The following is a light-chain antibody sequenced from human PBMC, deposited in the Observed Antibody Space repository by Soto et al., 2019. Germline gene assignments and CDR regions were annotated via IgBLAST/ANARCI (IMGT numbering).Light chain of an antibody. CDR3: YSFTGISNSLFV. V-gene: IGLV2-23*02. J-gene: IGLJ1*01. Sequence: QSLLTQPASVSGSPGQSITISCPGTSRDIGTSNLVSWYQQYPGKAPKLMIYEVTKRPSRISYRFSGSKSGNTASLTISGLQPEDEADYYCYSFTGISNSLFVFGTGTKVTVL. CDR1: SRDIGTSNL. CDR2: EVT.